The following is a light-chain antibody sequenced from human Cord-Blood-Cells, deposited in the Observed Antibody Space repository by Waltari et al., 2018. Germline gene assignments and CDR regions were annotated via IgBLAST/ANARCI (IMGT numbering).Light chain of an antibody. J-gene: IGLJ2*01. CDR1: SSDVGGYNY. CDR2: DVS. CDR3: SSYTSSSNVV. Sequence: QSALTQPASVSGSPGQSITISCTGTSSDVGGYNYVSWYQQHPGKAPKLMIYDVSKRPSVVSNRFSGSKSGNTASLTISGLQAEDEADYYCSSYTSSSNVVFGGGTKLTVL. V-gene: IGLV2-14*01.